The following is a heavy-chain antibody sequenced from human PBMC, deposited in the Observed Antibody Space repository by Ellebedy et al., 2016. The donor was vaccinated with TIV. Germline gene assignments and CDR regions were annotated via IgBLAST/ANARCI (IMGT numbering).Heavy chain of an antibody. CDR2: IKQDGSEK. D-gene: IGHD1-26*01. Sequence: GESLKISXAASGFTFSSYWMSWVRQVPGKGLEWVANIKQDGSEKYCVDSVKGRFTISRDSAKNSLYLQMNSLRAEDTAVYYCARDKVVGATYFDYWGQGTLVTVSS. J-gene: IGHJ4*02. CDR3: ARDKVVGATYFDY. V-gene: IGHV3-7*01. CDR1: GFTFSSYW.